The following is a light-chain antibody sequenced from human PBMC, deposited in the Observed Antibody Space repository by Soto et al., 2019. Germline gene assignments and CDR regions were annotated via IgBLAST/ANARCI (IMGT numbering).Light chain of an antibody. CDR3: QQYNNWPPMYT. J-gene: IGKJ2*01. CDR2: GAS. V-gene: IGKV3-15*01. CDR1: QNVNRN. Sequence: EVVMTQSPVTLSVSPGDTATLSCRASQNVNRNLAWLQQKPGQAPRLLIHGASTRATGIPARFSGSGSGTEFTLTISSLQSEDFAVYYCQQYNNWPPMYTFGQGTKLDIK.